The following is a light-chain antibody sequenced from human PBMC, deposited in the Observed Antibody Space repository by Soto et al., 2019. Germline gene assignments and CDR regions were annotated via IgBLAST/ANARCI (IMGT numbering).Light chain of an antibody. CDR2: DAS. J-gene: IGKJ2*01. CDR1: QDISNF. CDR3: QQYHNLPPT. V-gene: IGKV1-33*01. Sequence: DIQMTQSPSSLSASIGDRVTITCQASQDISNFLCWYQHKPGKAPKLLIYDASDLETGVPSRFSGSGSGTDFALSISSLQPEDFAIYFCQQYHNLPPTFRRGTKLEIK.